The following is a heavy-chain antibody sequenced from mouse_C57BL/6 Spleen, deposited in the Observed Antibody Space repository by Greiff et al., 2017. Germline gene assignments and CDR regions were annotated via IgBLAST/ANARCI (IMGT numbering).Heavy chain of an antibody. Sequence: EVKLMESGGGLVKPGGSLKLSCAASGFTFSSYTMSWVRQTPEKRLEWVATISGGGGNTYYPDSVKGRFTISRDNAKNTLYLQMSSLRSKDTALYYCARHGDGYYPYYFDYWGQGTTLTVSS. CDR1: GFTFSSYT. D-gene: IGHD2-3*01. CDR3: ARHGDGYYPYYFDY. J-gene: IGHJ2*01. V-gene: IGHV5-9*01. CDR2: ISGGGGNT.